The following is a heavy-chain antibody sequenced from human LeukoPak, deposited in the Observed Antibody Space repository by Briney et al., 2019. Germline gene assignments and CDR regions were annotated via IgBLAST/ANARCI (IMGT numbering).Heavy chain of an antibody. J-gene: IGHJ5*02. CDR3: ARVDFEAAYDWFDP. CDR2: ISAFNGDT. CDR1: GYIFISYG. V-gene: IGHV1-18*01. D-gene: IGHD3-3*01. Sequence: ASMTVSCKASGYIFISYGISWVRQAPGQGLEWMGWISAFNGDTNYAQKFQGRVTMTADTSTSTAYMELRSLRSDDTAVYYCARVDFEAAYDWFDPWGQGTLVTVSS.